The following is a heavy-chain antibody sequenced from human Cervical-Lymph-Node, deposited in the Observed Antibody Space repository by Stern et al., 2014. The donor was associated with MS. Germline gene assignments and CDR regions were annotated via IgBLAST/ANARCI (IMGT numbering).Heavy chain of an antibody. CDR2: ISPMFGRA. CDR3: ARERDNSYAFDS. V-gene: IGHV1-69*01. D-gene: IGHD3-16*01. J-gene: IGHJ4*02. CDR1: GGIFSTSV. Sequence: QVQLVQSGADMMKPGSSVRASCKASGGIFSTSVISWLRQAPGQGLEWMGGISPMFGRANYAQRFQGSVTITADESTSTVYMGLTSLRSEDTAVYYCARERDNSYAFDSWGQGTLVTVSS.